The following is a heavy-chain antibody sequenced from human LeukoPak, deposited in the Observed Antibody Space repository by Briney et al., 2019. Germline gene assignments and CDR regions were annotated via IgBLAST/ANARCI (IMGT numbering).Heavy chain of an antibody. Sequence: GGTLRLSCAASGFTFSTYGMSWVRQAPGKGLEWVSSINNSGGNIYYADSVKGRFTISRDNSKNTLYLQMNSLRAEDTAVYYCAKGTYYYDSSGSFDYWGQGTLVTVSS. D-gene: IGHD3-22*01. CDR3: AKGTYYYDSSGSFDY. CDR2: INNSGGNI. V-gene: IGHV3-23*01. CDR1: GFTFSTYG. J-gene: IGHJ4*02.